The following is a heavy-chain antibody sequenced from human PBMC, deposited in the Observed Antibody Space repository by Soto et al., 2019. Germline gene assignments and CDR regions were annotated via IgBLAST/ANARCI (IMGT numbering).Heavy chain of an antibody. V-gene: IGHV3-23*01. D-gene: IGHD2-15*01. J-gene: IGHJ5*02. CDR3: AKERGIVVVVAADNWFDP. CDR1: GFTFSSYA. CDR2: ISGSGGST. Sequence: RGSLRLSCAASGFTFSSYAMSWVRQAPGKGLEWVSAISGSGGSTYYADSVKGRFTISRDNSKNTLYLQMNSLRAEDTAVYYCAKERGIVVVVAADNWFDPWGQGTLVTVSS.